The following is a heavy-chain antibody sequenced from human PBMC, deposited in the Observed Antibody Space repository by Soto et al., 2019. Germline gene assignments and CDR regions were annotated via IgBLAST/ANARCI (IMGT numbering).Heavy chain of an antibody. D-gene: IGHD4-17*01. J-gene: IGHJ5*02. CDR1: GGSISSSSYY. V-gene: IGHV4-39*01. CDR3: ARHMTYGDYAWVMQDP. CDR2: IYYSGRT. Sequence: QLQLQESGPGLVKPSETLSLTCTVSGGSISSSSYYWGWIRQPPGKGLKWIGSIYYSGRTYYNPSLKSRVTISVDTSKNQLSLKLSSVTAADTAVYYCARHMTYGDYAWVMQDPWGQGSLVAVSS.